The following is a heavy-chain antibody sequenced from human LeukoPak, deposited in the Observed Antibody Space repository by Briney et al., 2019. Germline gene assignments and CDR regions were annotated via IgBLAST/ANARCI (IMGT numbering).Heavy chain of an antibody. CDR2: ISTHGSII. CDR1: GFTFSDYY. Sequence: GGSLRLSCAASGFTFSDYYMSWIRQAPGKGLEWVSYISTHGSIIYYADSVKGRFTISRDNAKNSLYLQMNTLRAEDTAVYYCARDLSGVTGYTYGRGIDYWGQGTLVTVSS. J-gene: IGHJ4*02. D-gene: IGHD5-18*01. CDR3: ARDLSGVTGYTYGRGIDY. V-gene: IGHV3-11*04.